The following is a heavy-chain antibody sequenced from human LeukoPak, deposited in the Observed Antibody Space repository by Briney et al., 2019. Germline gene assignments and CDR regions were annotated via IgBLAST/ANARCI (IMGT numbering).Heavy chain of an antibody. CDR3: ARRADGITIFHY. J-gene: IGHJ4*02. CDR1: GYSFTNYG. Sequence: ASVKVSCKAFGYSFTNYGISWVRQAPGQRLEWMGWIGAYNGNTNYAQKLQGRVTMTTDTSTSTAYMELRSLRYDDTAVYYCARRADGITIFHYWGQGTLVTVSS. D-gene: IGHD3-3*01. CDR2: IGAYNGNT. V-gene: IGHV1-18*01.